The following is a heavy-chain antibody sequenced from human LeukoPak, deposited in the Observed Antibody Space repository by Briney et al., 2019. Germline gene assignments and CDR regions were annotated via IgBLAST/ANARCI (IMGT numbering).Heavy chain of an antibody. D-gene: IGHD3-16*01. CDR3: ARGRTTFLHNWFDP. Sequence: SETLSLTCTVSGGSISSHYWSWIRQPPGKGLEWIGYIYYSGSTNYNPSLKSRVAISVDTSKNQFSLKLSSVTAADTAVYYCARGRTTFLHNWFDPWGQGTLVTVSS. J-gene: IGHJ5*02. V-gene: IGHV4-59*11. CDR1: GGSISSHY. CDR2: IYYSGST.